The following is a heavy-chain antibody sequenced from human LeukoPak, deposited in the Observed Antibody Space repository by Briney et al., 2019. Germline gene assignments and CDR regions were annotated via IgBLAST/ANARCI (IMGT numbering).Heavy chain of an antibody. CDR3: ARQTGSGLFILP. J-gene: IGHJ4*02. Sequence: PSETLSLTCTVSGGSISSSSYYWGWIRQPPGKGLEWIGSIYYSGSAYYNPSLQSRVTISVDRSKNQFSLKLSSVTAADTAVYYCARQTGSGLFILPGGQGTLVTVSS. D-gene: IGHD3/OR15-3a*01. V-gene: IGHV4-39*01. CDR2: IYYSGSA. CDR1: GGSISSSSYY.